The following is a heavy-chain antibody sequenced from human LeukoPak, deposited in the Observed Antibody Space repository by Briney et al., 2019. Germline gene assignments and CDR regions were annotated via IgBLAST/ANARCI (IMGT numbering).Heavy chain of an antibody. CDR1: GFTFRSYE. CDR2: ISSSCSTI. CDR3: ARVRYFDWLLPFDY. Sequence: PGWSLRLPCVASGFTFRSYEMKWVRQAPGKGLEGVSYISSSCSTIYYADSVKRRFTISRDNAKNSLYLQMNSLRAEDTAVYYCARVRYFDWLLPFDYWGQGTLVTVSS. J-gene: IGHJ4*02. D-gene: IGHD3-9*01. V-gene: IGHV3-48*03.